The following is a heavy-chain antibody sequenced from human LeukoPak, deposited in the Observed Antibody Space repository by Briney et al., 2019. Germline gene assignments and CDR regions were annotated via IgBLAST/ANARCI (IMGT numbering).Heavy chain of an antibody. CDR1: GFTFSNAW. V-gene: IGHV3-15*01. CDR3: TTDYYDSSGYLH. Sequence: GGSLRLSWAASGFTFSNAWMSWVRQAPGKGLEWVGRIKSKTDGGTTDYAAPVKGRFTISRDDSKNTLYLQMNSLKTEDTAVYYCTTDYYDSSGYLHWGQGTLVTVSS. D-gene: IGHD3-22*01. CDR2: IKSKTDGGTT. J-gene: IGHJ4*02.